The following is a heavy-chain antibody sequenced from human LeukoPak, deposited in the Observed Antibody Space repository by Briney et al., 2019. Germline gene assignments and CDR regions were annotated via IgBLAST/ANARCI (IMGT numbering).Heavy chain of an antibody. Sequence: SETLSLTCAVSGYSISSGYYCGWIRQPPGKGLEWIGSIYHSGSTYYNPSLKSRVTISVDTSKNQFSLKLSSVTAADTAVYYCARQRRHCTNCVCSRSLYYYYYMDVWGKGTTVTVSS. CDR1: GYSISSGYY. J-gene: IGHJ6*03. CDR3: ARQRRHCTNCVCSRSLYYYYYMDV. V-gene: IGHV4-38-2*01. D-gene: IGHD2-8*01. CDR2: IYHSGST.